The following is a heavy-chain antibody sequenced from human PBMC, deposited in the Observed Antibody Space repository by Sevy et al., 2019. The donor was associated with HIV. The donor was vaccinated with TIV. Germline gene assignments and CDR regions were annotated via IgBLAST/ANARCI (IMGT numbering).Heavy chain of an antibody. Sequence: GGSLRLSCAASGFTFSSYAMHWVRQAPGKGLEWVAVISYDGSNKYYADSVKGRFTISRDNSKNTRYLQMNSLRAEDTAVYYCARVTGSSWGLHYYGMDVWGQGTTVTVSS. J-gene: IGHJ6*02. CDR3: ARVTGSSWGLHYYGMDV. CDR2: ISYDGSNK. V-gene: IGHV3-30-3*01. CDR1: GFTFSSYA. D-gene: IGHD3-10*01.